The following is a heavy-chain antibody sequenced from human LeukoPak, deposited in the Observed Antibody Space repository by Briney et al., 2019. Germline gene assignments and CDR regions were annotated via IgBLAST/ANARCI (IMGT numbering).Heavy chain of an antibody. V-gene: IGHV5-51*01. Sequence: GESLKISCKGSGYSFTSYWIGWVRQMPGKGLEWMGIIYPGDSDTRYSPSFQGQVTISADKSISTAYLQWSSLKASDTAMYYCARRVGYCSGGSCYRLWFDPWGQGTLVTVSS. CDR3: ARRVGYCSGGSCYRLWFDP. CDR2: IYPGDSDT. J-gene: IGHJ5*02. CDR1: GYSFTSYW. D-gene: IGHD2-15*01.